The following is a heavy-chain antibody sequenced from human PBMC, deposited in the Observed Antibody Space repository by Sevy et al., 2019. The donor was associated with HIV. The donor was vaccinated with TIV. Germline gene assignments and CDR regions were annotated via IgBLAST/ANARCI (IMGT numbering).Heavy chain of an antibody. CDR1: GFTFSNYN. CDR2: ITSSSDYI. J-gene: IGHJ6*02. D-gene: IGHD6-19*01. Sequence: GGSLRLSCAASGFTFSNYNMNWVRQAPGKGLEWVSSITSSSDYIYDADSVKGRFTISRDNAKNSLYLQMNSLRAEDTAVYYCAKVLARGVAVAGSAWGMDVWGQGTTVTVSS. V-gene: IGHV3-21*04. CDR3: AKVLARGVAVAGSAWGMDV.